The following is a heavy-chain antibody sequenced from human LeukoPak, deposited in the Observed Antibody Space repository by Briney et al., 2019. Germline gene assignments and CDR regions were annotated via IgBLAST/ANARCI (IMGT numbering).Heavy chain of an antibody. Sequence: GGSLRLSCAASGFTFSSYSMNWVRQAPGKGLEWVSSISSSSSYIYYADSVKGRFTISRDNAKNSLYLQMNSLRAEDTAVYYCAREKGRQTYYYGSGSYGMDVWGQGTTVTVSS. J-gene: IGHJ6*02. CDR3: AREKGRQTYYYGSGSYGMDV. CDR2: ISSSSSYI. CDR1: GFTFSSYS. V-gene: IGHV3-21*01. D-gene: IGHD3-10*01.